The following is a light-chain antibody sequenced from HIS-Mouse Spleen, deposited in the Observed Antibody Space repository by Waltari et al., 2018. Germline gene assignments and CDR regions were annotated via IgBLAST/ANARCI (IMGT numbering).Light chain of an antibody. Sequence: QSALTQPRSVSGSPGQSVTISCTGTSSDVGGYNYVSWYQQHPGQAPKLMIYEVSKRPSGVPDRFSGSKSGNTASLTISGLQTEDEADYYCCSYAGSYPVVFGGGTKLTVL. V-gene: IGLV2-11*01. CDR3: CSYAGSYPVV. J-gene: IGLJ2*01. CDR1: SSDVGGYNY. CDR2: EVS.